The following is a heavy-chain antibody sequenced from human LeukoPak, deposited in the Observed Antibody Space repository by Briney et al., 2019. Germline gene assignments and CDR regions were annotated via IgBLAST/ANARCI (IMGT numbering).Heavy chain of an antibody. CDR1: GYSFTTYW. V-gene: IGHV5-51*01. CDR3: ARPRRAYDTPFDY. Sequence: GESLKISCKASGYSFTTYWIGWVRQMPGKGLEWMGIIYPGDSDTRYSPSFQGQVTISADKSISTAYLQWSSLKASDTAMYYCARPRRAYDTPFDYWGQGTLVTVSS. CDR2: IYPGDSDT. D-gene: IGHD3-9*01. J-gene: IGHJ4*02.